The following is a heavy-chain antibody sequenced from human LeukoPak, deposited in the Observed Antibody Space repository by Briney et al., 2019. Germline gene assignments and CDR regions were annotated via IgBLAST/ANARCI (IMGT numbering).Heavy chain of an antibody. Sequence: GGSLRLSCAASGFTFNNYVMSWVRQAPGKGLEWVAVIWYDGSNKYYADSVKGRFTISRDNSKKTLYLQMNSLRAEDTAVYYCSSTTRYYYYYGMDVWGKGTTVTVSS. CDR2: IWYDGSNK. J-gene: IGHJ6*04. CDR1: GFTFNNYV. D-gene: IGHD2-2*01. CDR3: SSTTRYYYYYGMDV. V-gene: IGHV3-33*08.